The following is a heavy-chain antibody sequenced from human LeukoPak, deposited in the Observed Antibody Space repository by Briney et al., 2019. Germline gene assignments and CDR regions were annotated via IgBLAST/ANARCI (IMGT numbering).Heavy chain of an antibody. V-gene: IGHV3-11*04. D-gene: IGHD4-17*01. J-gene: IGHJ4*02. CDR1: GFTFSDYY. CDR2: ISSSGSTI. CDR3: ARDRARANDYGVFDY. Sequence: GGSLRLSCAASGFTFSDYYMSWIRQAPGKGLEWVSYISSSGSTIYYADSVKGRFTISRDNAKNSLYLQMNSLRAEDTAVYYCARDRARANDYGVFDYWGQGTLVTVSS.